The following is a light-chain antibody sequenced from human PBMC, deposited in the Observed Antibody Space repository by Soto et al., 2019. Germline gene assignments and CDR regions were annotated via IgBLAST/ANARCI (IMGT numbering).Light chain of an antibody. J-gene: IGKJ4*01. Sequence: DTVMTQSPATLSVSPGERATLSCRANQGVASNLAWYQQKPGQAPRLLIYGASTRATGIPARFSGSGSGTEFTLIISSLQSEDFAVYYCQQYNNWPPSTFGGGTKVEIK. CDR2: GAS. CDR3: QQYNNWPPST. V-gene: IGKV3-15*01. CDR1: QGVASN.